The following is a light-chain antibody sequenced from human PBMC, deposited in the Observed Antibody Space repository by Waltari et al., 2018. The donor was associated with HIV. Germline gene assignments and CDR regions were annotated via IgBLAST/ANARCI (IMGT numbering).Light chain of an antibody. CDR1: NSSNGHNT. CDR3: AVWDDSLNGLWV. CDR2: NTN. V-gene: IGLV1-44*01. J-gene: IGLJ3*02. Sequence: QPELTQPPSASGTPGQRVTISCSGSNSSNGHNTVNWYQPLPATAPTLPIFNTNQRPSWGPDRFSVYKSAASAALASSGLQSEDEADYFCAVWDDSLNGLWVFGGGTKVTVL.